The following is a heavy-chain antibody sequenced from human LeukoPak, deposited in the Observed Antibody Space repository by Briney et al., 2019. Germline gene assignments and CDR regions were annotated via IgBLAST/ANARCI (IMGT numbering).Heavy chain of an antibody. D-gene: IGHD5-24*01. Sequence: ASVKASCKASGYTFTSYGISWVRQAPGQGLEWMVWISAYNGNTNYAQELQGRVTMTTDTSTSTAYMGLRSLRSDDTAVYCCARDFRRWLQLDAFDIWGQGTMVTVSS. CDR1: GYTFTSYG. V-gene: IGHV1-18*01. J-gene: IGHJ3*02. CDR2: ISAYNGNT. CDR3: ARDFRRWLQLDAFDI.